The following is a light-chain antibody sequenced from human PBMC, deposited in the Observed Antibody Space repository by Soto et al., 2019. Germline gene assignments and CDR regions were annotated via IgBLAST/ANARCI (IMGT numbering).Light chain of an antibody. CDR1: QSVSSY. Sequence: EIVLTQSPATLSLSPGERATLSCRASQSVSSYLAWYQQKPGQAPRLLIYDASNRATGIPARFSGSGSGTAFTLTISSLEPEDCAVYYCQQRSNWPRTFGHGTKVEIK. V-gene: IGKV3-11*01. CDR3: QQRSNWPRT. J-gene: IGKJ1*01. CDR2: DAS.